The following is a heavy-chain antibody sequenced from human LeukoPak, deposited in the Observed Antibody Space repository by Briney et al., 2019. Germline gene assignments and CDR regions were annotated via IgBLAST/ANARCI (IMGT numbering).Heavy chain of an antibody. CDR1: GGSINNYF. D-gene: IGHD4-11*01. J-gene: IGHJ4*02. CDR3: ARDPYNNSPFDY. Sequence: PSETLSLTCTVSGGSINNYFWSWIRQPAGKGLEWIGRIYTSGSTNYNPSLKSPVTMSIDTSKSQFTLKVTSVTDADTAEYYCARDPYNNSPFDYWGQGILVTVSS. CDR2: IYTSGST. V-gene: IGHV4-4*07.